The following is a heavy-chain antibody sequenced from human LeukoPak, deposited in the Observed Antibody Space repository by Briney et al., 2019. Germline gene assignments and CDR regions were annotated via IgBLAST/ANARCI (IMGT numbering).Heavy chain of an antibody. J-gene: IGHJ4*02. CDR1: GFTFSTYA. CDR2: ISYHGSDK. V-gene: IGHV3-30*04. D-gene: IGHD2/OR15-2a*01. CDR3: ARAINSAWHNIDY. Sequence: PGGSLRLSCVASGFTFSTYAMHWVRQAPGKGLEWVAVISYHGSDKYYVDSVKGRFTISRDNSKNTLYLQMNSLRTEDTVVFYCARAINSAWHNIDYWGQGTLVTVSS.